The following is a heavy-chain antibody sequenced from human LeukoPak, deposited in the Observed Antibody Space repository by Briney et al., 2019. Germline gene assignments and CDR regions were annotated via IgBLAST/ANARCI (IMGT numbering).Heavy chain of an antibody. CDR2: IRSKANSYAT. CDR1: GFTFSGSA. CDR3: TTRGSGYSSSLDY. Sequence: AGGSLRLSCAASGFTFSGSAMHWVRQASGKGLEWVGRIRSKANSYATAYAASVKGRFTISRDDSKNTAYLQMNGLKTEDTAVYYCTTRGSGYSSSLDYWGQGTLVTVSS. V-gene: IGHV3-73*01. J-gene: IGHJ4*02. D-gene: IGHD6-13*01.